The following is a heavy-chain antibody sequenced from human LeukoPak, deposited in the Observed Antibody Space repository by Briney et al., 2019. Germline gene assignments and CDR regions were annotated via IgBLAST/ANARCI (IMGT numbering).Heavy chain of an antibody. CDR2: IKPDGSDQ. CDR1: GFTFSTYW. Sequence: GGSLRLSCAASGFTFSTYWMSWVRQTPGEGLEWLANIKPDGSDQYYVDSVRGRFTISRDNAENSLYLQMNSLRAEDTAVYYCARALTFWSGESDYWGQGTLVTVSS. CDR3: ARALTFWSGESDY. J-gene: IGHJ4*02. V-gene: IGHV3-7*01. D-gene: IGHD3-3*01.